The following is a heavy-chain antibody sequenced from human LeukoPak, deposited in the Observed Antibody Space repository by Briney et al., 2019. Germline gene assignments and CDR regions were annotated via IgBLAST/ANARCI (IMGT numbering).Heavy chain of an antibody. D-gene: IGHD6-13*01. CDR1: GFTFGSYS. Sequence: GGSLRLSCAASGFTFGSYSMNWVRQAPGKGLECVSYISGSSSAIYYADSVKGRFTISRDNAKNSLYPQMNGLRAEDTAVYYCARVGRAITAAGFGAFDIWGQGTMVTVSS. CDR3: ARVGRAITAAGFGAFDI. V-gene: IGHV3-48*04. CDR2: ISGSSSAI. J-gene: IGHJ3*02.